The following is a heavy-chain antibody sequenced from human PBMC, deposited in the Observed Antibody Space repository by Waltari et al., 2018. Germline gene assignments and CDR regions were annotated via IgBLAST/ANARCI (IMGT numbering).Heavy chain of an antibody. CDR2: ISYDGSQK. D-gene: IGHD2-15*01. Sequence: QVQLVESGGGVVQPGRSLRLSCAASGFPFSSYGMHWVRQAPATGLEWVAVISYDGSQKYYEDSVKGRFTISRDNSKNTLHLQMNSLRAEDTAVYYCAKDQGRGCSGGSCYYYYYYGMDVWGQGTTVTVSS. CDR3: AKDQGRGCSGGSCYYYYYYGMDV. J-gene: IGHJ6*02. CDR1: GFPFSSYG. V-gene: IGHV3-30*18.